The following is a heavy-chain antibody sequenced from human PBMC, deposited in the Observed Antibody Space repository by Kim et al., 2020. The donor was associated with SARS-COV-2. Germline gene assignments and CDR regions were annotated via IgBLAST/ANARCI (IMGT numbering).Heavy chain of an antibody. CDR3: ARENGAYDFWSGYFDP. Sequence: SVKVSCKASGGTFSSYAISWVRQAPGQGLEWMGRIIPIFGIANYAQKFQGRVTITADKSTSTAYMELSSLRSEDTAVYYCARENGAYDFWSGYFDPWGQGTLVTVSS. CDR2: IIPIFGIA. V-gene: IGHV1-69*04. D-gene: IGHD3-3*01. J-gene: IGHJ5*02. CDR1: GGTFSSYA.